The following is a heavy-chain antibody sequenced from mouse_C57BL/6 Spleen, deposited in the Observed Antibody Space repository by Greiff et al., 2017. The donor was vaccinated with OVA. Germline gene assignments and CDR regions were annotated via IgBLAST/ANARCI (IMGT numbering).Heavy chain of an antibody. D-gene: IGHD1-1*01. CDR1: GYTFTSYW. Sequence: VQLQQPGAELVKPGASVKLSCKASGYTFTSYWMHWVKQRPGQGLEWIGMIHPNSGSTNYNEKFKSKATLTVDNSASTAYMQLSSLTSEDSAVYYCARRIITTVVATDYWGQGTTLTVSS. CDR3: ARRIITTVVATDY. V-gene: IGHV1-64*01. CDR2: IHPNSGST. J-gene: IGHJ2*01.